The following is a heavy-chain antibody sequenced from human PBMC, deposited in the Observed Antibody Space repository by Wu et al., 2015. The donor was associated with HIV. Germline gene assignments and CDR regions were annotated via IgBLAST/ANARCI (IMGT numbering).Heavy chain of an antibody. CDR1: GYTFTSYY. D-gene: IGHD1-20*01. CDR2: INPNSGGT. Sequence: QVQLVQSGAEVKKPGASVKVSCKASGYTFTSYYMHWVRQAPGQGLEWMGWINPNSGGTNYAQKFQGRVTMTRDTSISTAYMELSRLRSDDTAVYLCVRDRRITGRRYFDYVGPGNPGHRLL. CDR3: VRDRRITGRRYFDY. V-gene: IGHV1-2*02. J-gene: IGHJ4*02.